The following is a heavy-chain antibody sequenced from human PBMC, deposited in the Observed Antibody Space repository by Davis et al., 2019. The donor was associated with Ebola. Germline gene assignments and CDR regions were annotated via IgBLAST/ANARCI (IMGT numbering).Heavy chain of an antibody. J-gene: IGHJ6*04. CDR3: ATARGVGVGYYYHAMDV. V-gene: IGHV1-18*04. D-gene: IGHD2-21*01. CDR2: ISAYNGNT. CDR1: GYTFTSYG. Sequence: ASVKVSCKASGYTFTSYGISWVRQAPGQGLEWMGWISAYNGNTNYAQKLQGRVTMTTDTSTSTAYMELSRLRSEDTAVYYCATARGVGVGYYYHAMDVWGRGTTVTVSS.